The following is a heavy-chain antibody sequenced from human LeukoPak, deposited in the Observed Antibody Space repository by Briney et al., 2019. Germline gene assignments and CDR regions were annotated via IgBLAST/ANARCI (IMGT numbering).Heavy chain of an antibody. D-gene: IGHD3-16*01. CDR3: AKDDAWGRYKD. Sequence: GASVKVSCKASGGTFSSYAISWVRQAPGQGLEWMGGIIPIFGTANYAQEFQGRVTITADESTSTAYMELSSLRSEDTAVYYCAKDDAWGRYKDWGQGTLVTVSS. J-gene: IGHJ1*01. CDR1: GGTFSSYA. V-gene: IGHV1-69*13. CDR2: IIPIFGTA.